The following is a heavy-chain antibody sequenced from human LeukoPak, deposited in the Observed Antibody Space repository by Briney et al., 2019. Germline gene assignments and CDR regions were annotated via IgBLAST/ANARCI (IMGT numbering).Heavy chain of an antibody. CDR2: IYYSGST. J-gene: IGHJ4*02. CDR1: GDSISSYY. CDR3: ARHDTDVAGAGLDYFDY. V-gene: IGHV4-59*08. D-gene: IGHD1-26*01. Sequence: PSETLSLTCTVSGDSISSYYWSWIRQPPGKGLEWIGYIYYSGSTNYNPSLKSRVTISVDTSKNQFSLKLNSVTAADTAVYYCARHDTDVAGAGLDYFDYWGQGTLVTVSS.